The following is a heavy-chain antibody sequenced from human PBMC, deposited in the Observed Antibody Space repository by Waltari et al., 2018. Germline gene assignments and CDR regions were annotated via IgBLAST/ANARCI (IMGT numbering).Heavy chain of an antibody. D-gene: IGHD1-26*01. Sequence: EVQLVESGGGLVQPGGSLRLSCAVSGFTFSIYDMHWVRQTTGKSLEWVSGGDMAGDPHYPDSVRGRFTVSRENAKNSLYLQMNSLRAGDTAVYYCARGRARTTCFDYWGQGTLVIVSS. CDR3: ARGRARTTCFDY. J-gene: IGHJ4*02. V-gene: IGHV3-13*05. CDR1: GFTFSIYD. CDR2: GDMAGDP.